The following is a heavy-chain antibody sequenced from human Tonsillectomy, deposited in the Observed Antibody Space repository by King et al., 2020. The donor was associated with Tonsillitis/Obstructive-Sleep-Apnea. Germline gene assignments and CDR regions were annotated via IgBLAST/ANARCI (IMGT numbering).Heavy chain of an antibody. V-gene: IGHV1-69*01. CDR3: ARALTCDILSGPDFRYYDMDV. CDR2: IIPPFGTA. D-gene: IGHD3-9*01. J-gene: IGHJ6*03. CDR1: GGTFSNYA. Sequence: QLVQSGAEVKKPGSSVKVSCKASGGTFSNYAISWVRQAPGQGLEWMGGIIPPFGTANYAQKFQGRVTITADEVTSTAYMELSSLRSEDTAVYHCARALTCDILSGPDFRYYDMDVWGKGTTVTVAS.